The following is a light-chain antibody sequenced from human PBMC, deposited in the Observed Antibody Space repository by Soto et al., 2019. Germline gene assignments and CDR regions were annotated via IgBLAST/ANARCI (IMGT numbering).Light chain of an antibody. CDR1: QTFSSY. V-gene: IGKV1-39*01. J-gene: IGKJ2*01. CDR3: QQSNT. Sequence: DIQMTQSPPSLSASVGDRVTITCRANQTFSSYLNWYQQKAGKAPKLLIFAASNLHSGVPSRFSGGGSGTEFTLTISSLQPEDFATYYCQQSNTFGQGTKVDIK. CDR2: AAS.